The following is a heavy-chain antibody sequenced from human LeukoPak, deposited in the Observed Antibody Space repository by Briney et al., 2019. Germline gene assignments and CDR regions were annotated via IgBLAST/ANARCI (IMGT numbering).Heavy chain of an antibody. Sequence: PSETLSLTCAVYGGSFSGYYWSWIRQPPGKGLEWRGEINHSGSTNYNPSLKSRVTISVDTSKNQFSLKLSSVTAADTAVYYCARGPILYNWTYPRPFDYWGQGTLVTVSS. CDR1: GGSFSGYY. D-gene: IGHD1-7*01. CDR3: ARGPILYNWTYPRPFDY. J-gene: IGHJ4*02. V-gene: IGHV4-34*01. CDR2: INHSGST.